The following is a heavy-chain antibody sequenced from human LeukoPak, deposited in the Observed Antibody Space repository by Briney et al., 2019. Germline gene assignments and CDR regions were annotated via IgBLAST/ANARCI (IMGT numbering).Heavy chain of an antibody. CDR3: ATDRGWRTSGYYLHYFEY. CDR1: GFTFSSYG. V-gene: IGHV3-33*01. J-gene: IGHJ4*02. D-gene: IGHD3-3*01. Sequence: GGSLRLSCVASGFTFSSYGMHWVRQAPGKGLEWVAVIWYDGTNKYYADSVKGRFTISRDSPKNTLYLQMNSLRAEDTAVYYCATDRGWRTSGYYLHYFEYWGQGTLVTFSS. CDR2: IWYDGTNK.